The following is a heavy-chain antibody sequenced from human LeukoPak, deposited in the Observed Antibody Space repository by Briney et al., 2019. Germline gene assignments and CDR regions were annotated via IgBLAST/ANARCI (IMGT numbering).Heavy chain of an antibody. J-gene: IGHJ4*02. CDR3: AACSASCQLYFDY. D-gene: IGHD2-2*01. V-gene: IGHV4-39*01. CDR1: GGSISSSSYY. Sequence: PSETLSLTCTVSGGSISSSSYYWGWIRQSPGKGLEWIGSIYYSGSTYYNPSLKSRVTISVDSSKKQFSLKLTSVTTADTAVYYCAACSASCQLYFDYWGQGTLVTVSS. CDR2: IYYSGST.